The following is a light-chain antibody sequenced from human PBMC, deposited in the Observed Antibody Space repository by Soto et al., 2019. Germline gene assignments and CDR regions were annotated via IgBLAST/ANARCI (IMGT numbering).Light chain of an antibody. V-gene: IGKV3-15*01. J-gene: IGKJ1*01. CDR3: QQYNDWPRT. Sequence: EIVMTQAPATLSVSQGERATLSCRASQSVSSNLAWYQKKPGHAPRLLIYGASTRATGIPARFSGSGSGTEFTLTISSLQSEDFAVYYCQQYNDWPRTFGQGTKVDIK. CDR2: GAS. CDR1: QSVSSN.